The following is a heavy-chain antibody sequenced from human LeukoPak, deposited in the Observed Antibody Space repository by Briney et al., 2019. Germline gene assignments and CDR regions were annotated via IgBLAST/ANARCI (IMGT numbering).Heavy chain of an antibody. Sequence: KTSETLSLTCTVSGDSLSDYFWSWIRQPPGKGLEWIGYNSGGTNYNASLKSRVTILLVRSKNQFSLKLSSVTAADTAVYYCARGRGYGGNYLRSFDIWGQGTMDTVSS. CDR3: ARGRGYGGNYLRSFDI. D-gene: IGHD1-26*01. CDR1: GDSLSDYF. V-gene: IGHV4-59*08. CDR2: NSGGT. J-gene: IGHJ3*02.